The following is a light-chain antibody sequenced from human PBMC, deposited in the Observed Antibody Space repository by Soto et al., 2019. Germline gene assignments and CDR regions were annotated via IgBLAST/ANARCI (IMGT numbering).Light chain of an antibody. CDR2: DAS. J-gene: IGKJ2*01. V-gene: IGKV3-11*01. CDR3: QQRSNWPRFT. CDR1: QSVSNY. Sequence: EIVLAQSPATLSLSPGERATLSCRASQSVSNYLAWYQQKPGQAPRLLIYDASNRATGIPARFSGSGSGTDFTLTISSLEPEDFAVYYCQQRSNWPRFTFGQGTKVDIK.